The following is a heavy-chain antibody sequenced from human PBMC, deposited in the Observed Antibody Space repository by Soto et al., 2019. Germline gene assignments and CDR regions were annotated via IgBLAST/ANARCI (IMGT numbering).Heavy chain of an antibody. CDR3: ARDQSAYYYGMDV. CDR1: GFTFSSYS. V-gene: IGHV3-21*01. Sequence: GGSLRLSCAASGFTFSSYSMNWVRQAPGEGLEWVSSISSSSSYIYYADSVKGRFTISRDNAKNSLYLQMNSLRAEDTAVYYCARDQSAYYYGMDVWGQGTTVTVSS. J-gene: IGHJ6*02. CDR2: ISSSSSYI.